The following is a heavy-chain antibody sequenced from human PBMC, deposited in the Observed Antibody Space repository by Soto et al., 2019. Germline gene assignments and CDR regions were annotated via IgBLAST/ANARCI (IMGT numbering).Heavy chain of an antibody. V-gene: IGHV1-46*01. D-gene: IGHD5-12*01. CDR3: ARDYSLGKRPPYSGPPRGADY. CDR2: INPSGGST. J-gene: IGHJ4*02. Sequence: ASVKVSCKASGYTFTSYYMHWVRQAPGQGLEWMGIINPSGGSTSYAQKFQGRVTITRNTSTSTVYMELSSLRSGDTAVYYCARDYSLGKRPPYSGPPRGADYWGQGTLVTVSS. CDR1: GYTFTSYY.